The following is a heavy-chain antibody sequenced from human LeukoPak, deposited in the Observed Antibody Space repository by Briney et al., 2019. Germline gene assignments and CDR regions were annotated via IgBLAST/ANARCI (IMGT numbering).Heavy chain of an antibody. D-gene: IGHD2-15*01. CDR1: GYTFTSYD. CDR3: ARPYCSGGDCLRYFDL. V-gene: IGHV1-8*01. J-gene: IGHJ2*01. CDR2: MNPISGNT. Sequence: ASVKVSCKASGYTFTSYDISWVRQATGQGLEWMGWMNPISGNTGYAQKFQGRVTMTRSTSISTAYMELSSLRSEDMAVYYCARPYCSGGDCLRYFDLWGRGTLITVSS.